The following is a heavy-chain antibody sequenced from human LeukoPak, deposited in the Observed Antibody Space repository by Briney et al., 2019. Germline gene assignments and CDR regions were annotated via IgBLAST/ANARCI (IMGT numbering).Heavy chain of an antibody. CDR3: ARGVLLCRSDSCYAFDL. J-gene: IGHJ3*01. CDR1: GYTFTSYD. CDR2: MNPHNGNT. D-gene: IGHD2-2*01. Sequence: ASVKVSCKASGYTFTSYDLNWVRQAPGQGLEWMGWMNPHNGNTGFAQKFQGRVAITRDTSITTAYMELSSLTSEDTAVYYCARGVLLCRSDSCYAFDLWGQGTLVTVSS. V-gene: IGHV1-8*03.